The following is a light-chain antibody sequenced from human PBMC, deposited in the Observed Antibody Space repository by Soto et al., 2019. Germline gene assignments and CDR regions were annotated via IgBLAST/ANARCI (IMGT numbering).Light chain of an antibody. V-gene: IGKV3-15*01. CDR2: GAS. J-gene: IGKJ1*01. CDR1: QCVSSSY. Sequence: EVVLTQSPATLSLSPGDRATLSCRASQCVSSSYLSWYQQRPGQPPRLLIYGASTRAAGISARFSGSGSGTEFTLTISSLQSEDFAVYYCQQSSNWPRTFGQGTKVDIK. CDR3: QQSSNWPRT.